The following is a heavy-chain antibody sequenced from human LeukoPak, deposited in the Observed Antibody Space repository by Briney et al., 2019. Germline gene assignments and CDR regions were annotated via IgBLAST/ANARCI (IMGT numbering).Heavy chain of an antibody. CDR3: TRDNPGMTSTDT. Sequence: SQTLSLTCTVSGGSISSGGYYWSWIRQPPGKGLEWIGYIYHSGSTYYNPSLKSRVTISVDRSKNQFSLNVNSVTAADTAVYYCTRDNPGMTSTDTWGQGILVTVSS. CDR1: GGSISSGGYY. V-gene: IGHV4-30-2*01. CDR2: IYHSGST. J-gene: IGHJ4*02. D-gene: IGHD1-1*01.